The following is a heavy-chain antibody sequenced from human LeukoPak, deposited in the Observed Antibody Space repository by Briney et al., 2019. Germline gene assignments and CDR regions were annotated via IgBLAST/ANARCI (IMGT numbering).Heavy chain of an antibody. CDR2: IYYSGST. CDR3: ATEKITIFGVTPTDY. CDR1: GASVSSYD. J-gene: IGHJ4*02. V-gene: IGHV4-59*02. D-gene: IGHD3-3*01. Sequence: PSETLSLTCAVSGASVSSYDWSWIRQPPGKGLEWIGYIYYSGSTNYNPSLKSRVTISVDTSKNQFSLKLSSVTAADTAVYYCATEKITIFGVTPTDYWGQGTLVTVSS.